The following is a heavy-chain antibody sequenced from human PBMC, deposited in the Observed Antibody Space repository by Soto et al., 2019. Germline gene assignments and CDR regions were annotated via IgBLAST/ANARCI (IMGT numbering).Heavy chain of an antibody. D-gene: IGHD3-3*01. CDR3: ARDNYDDFWSGISPLTYYYGMDV. J-gene: IGHJ6*02. CDR2: ISSSSSYI. V-gene: IGHV3-21*01. CDR1: GFTFSSYS. Sequence: PGGSLRLSCAASGFTFSSYSMNWVRQAPGKGLEWVSSISSSSSYIYYADSVKGRFTISRDNAKNSLYLQMNSLRAEDTAVYYCARDNYDDFWSGISPLTYYYGMDVWGQGTTVTVSS.